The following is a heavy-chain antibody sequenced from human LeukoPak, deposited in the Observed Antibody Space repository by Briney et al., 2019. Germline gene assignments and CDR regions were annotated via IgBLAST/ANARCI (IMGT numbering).Heavy chain of an antibody. CDR1: GGSFSGYH. V-gene: IGHV4-34*01. Sequence: SETLSLTCAVYGGSFSGYHWSWIRQPPGKGLEWIGEINHSGSTNYNPSLKSRVTISVDTSKNQFSLKLSSVTAADTAVYYCARGQRYMDVWGKGTTVTVSS. CDR3: ARGQRYMDV. CDR2: INHSGST. J-gene: IGHJ6*04.